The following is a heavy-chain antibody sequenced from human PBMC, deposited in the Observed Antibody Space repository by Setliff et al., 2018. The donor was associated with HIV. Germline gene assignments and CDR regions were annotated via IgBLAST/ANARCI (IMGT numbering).Heavy chain of an antibody. CDR1: GFTFSSFW. CDR3: VRGKRYAYTSGGLDV. CDR2: INQAESEK. Sequence: GGTLRLSCAASGFTFSSFWMSWVRQAPGKGLEWVANINQAESEKYYVDSVKGRFTISRDNAKNSLYLQMNSLGAEDTAIYFCVRGKRYAYTSGGLDVWGQGTTVTVSS. D-gene: IGHD3-16*01. V-gene: IGHV3-7*01. J-gene: IGHJ6*02.